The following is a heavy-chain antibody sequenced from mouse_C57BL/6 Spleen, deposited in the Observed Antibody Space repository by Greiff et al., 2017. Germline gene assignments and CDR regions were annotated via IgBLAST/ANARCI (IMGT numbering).Heavy chain of an antibody. J-gene: IGHJ1*03. V-gene: IGHV1-15*01. D-gene: IGHD1-1*01. CDR2: IDPETGGP. CDR3: TSYYGSSYWYFDV. Sequence: QVQLQQSGAELVRPGASVTLSCKASGYTFTDYEMHWVKQTPVHGLEWIGAIDPETGGPAYNQKFKGKAILTADKSSSPAYMELSSLTSEDSAVYYCTSYYGSSYWYFDVWGTGTTVTVSS. CDR1: GYTFTDYE.